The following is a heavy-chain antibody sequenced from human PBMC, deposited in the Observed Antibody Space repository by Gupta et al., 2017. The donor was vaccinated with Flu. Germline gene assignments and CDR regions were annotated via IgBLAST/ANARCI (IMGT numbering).Heavy chain of an antibody. J-gene: IGHJ4*02. D-gene: IGHD2-2*01. Sequence: QVQLQESGPGLVKPSETLSLNCSVSGASISSYYWSWIRQPPGKGLEWVGNVYYSGSPNYNPSLRGRVTISIDKSRQHFSLKLRSVTAADTAIYYCARVTSTAPDHWGQGTLVTVSS. CDR2: VYYSGSP. CDR1: GASISSYY. V-gene: IGHV4-59*01. CDR3: ARVTSTAPDH.